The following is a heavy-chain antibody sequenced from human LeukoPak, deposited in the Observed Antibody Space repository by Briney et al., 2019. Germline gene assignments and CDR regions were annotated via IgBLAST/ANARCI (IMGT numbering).Heavy chain of an antibody. CDR3: AKDGSYYRYFDY. D-gene: IGHD1-26*01. V-gene: IGHV3-30*18. CDR2: ISYDGSNK. J-gene: IGHJ4*02. CDR1: GFTFSSSG. Sequence: PGGSLRLSCAASGFTFSSSGMHWVRQAPGKGLEWVAVISYDGSNKYHADSVKGRFTISRDNSKNTLDLQMNSLRADDTAVYYCAKDGSYYRYFDYWGQGTLVTVSS.